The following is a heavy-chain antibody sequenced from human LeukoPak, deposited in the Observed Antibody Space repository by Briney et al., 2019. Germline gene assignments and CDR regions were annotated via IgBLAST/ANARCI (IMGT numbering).Heavy chain of an antibody. Sequence: PSETLSLTCAVYGGSFSGYYWSWIRQPPGKGLEWIGEINHSGSTNYNPSLKSRVTISVDTSKNQFSLKLSSVTAADTAVYYCARGKPFRQWLVFGRTSPFDYWGQGTLVTVSS. CDR1: GGSFSGYY. J-gene: IGHJ4*02. V-gene: IGHV4-34*01. CDR3: ARGKPFRQWLVFGRTSPFDY. CDR2: INHSGST. D-gene: IGHD6-19*01.